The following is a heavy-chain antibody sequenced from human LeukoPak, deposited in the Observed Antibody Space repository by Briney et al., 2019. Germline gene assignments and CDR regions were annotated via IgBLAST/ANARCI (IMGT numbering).Heavy chain of an antibody. CDR2: ISSSSSTI. Sequence: GGSLRLSCAASGFTFSSYSMNWVRQAPGKGLEWVSYISSSSSTIYYADSVKGRFTISRDNAKNSLHLQMNSLRAEDTAVYYCAREYYYDSSGYGDYWGQGTLVTVSS. D-gene: IGHD3-22*01. V-gene: IGHV3-48*01. CDR1: GFTFSSYS. CDR3: AREYYYDSSGYGDY. J-gene: IGHJ4*02.